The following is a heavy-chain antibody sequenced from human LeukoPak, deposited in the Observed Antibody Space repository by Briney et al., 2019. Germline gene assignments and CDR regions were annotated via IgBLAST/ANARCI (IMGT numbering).Heavy chain of an antibody. CDR1: GGSISSRSYY. Sequence: SETLSLTCSVSGGSISSRSYYWGWIRQPPGKGLEWIGSIYYSGSTYYNPSLKSRVTISVDTSKNQFSLKLSSVTAADTAVYYCARQTIRYFDYWGQGTLVTVSS. J-gene: IGHJ4*02. D-gene: IGHD1-14*01. V-gene: IGHV4-39*01. CDR3: ARQTIRYFDY. CDR2: IYYSGST.